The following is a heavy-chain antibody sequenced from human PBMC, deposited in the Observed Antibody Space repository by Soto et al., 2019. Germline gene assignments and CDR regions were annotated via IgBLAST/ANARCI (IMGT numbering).Heavy chain of an antibody. D-gene: IGHD6-19*01. CDR2: ISGSGDNT. CDR3: AKDSETSGWSPFDY. V-gene: IGHV3-23*01. CDR1: GFTFSSYP. Sequence: EVQLLESGGGLVQPGGSLRLSCAVSGFTFSSYPMSWVRQAPGKGLAWVSAISGSGDNTYYADSVRGRFTVSRDNSKTTAYLQMNSLSVDATAVYYCAKDSETSGWSPFDYWCQGTVVTVSS. J-gene: IGHJ4*02.